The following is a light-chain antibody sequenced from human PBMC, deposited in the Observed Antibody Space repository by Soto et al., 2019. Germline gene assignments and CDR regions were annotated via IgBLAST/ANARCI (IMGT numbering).Light chain of an antibody. Sequence: QSVLTQPPSASGSPGQRVPISCCGSSPNIGSNTASWYQQLPGAAPKLLIYSDNQRPSAVPDRFSGSKSGTSASLAISGLQSEDEADDYCAAWYDSLNGYVFGTGTKLTVL. CDR2: SDN. J-gene: IGLJ1*01. CDR3: AAWYDSLNGYV. V-gene: IGLV1-44*01. CDR1: SPNIGSNT.